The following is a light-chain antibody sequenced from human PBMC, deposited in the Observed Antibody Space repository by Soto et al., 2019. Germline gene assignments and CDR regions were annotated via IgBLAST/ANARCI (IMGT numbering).Light chain of an antibody. V-gene: IGLV1-40*01. CDR3: QSYDSSLSGSV. CDR1: SSNIGAGYD. Sequence: QYVLTQPPSVSGAPGQRVTISCTGSSSNIGAGYDVHWYQQLPGTAPKLLIYGNSNRPSGVPDRFSGSKSGTSASLAITGLQDEDEADYYCQSYDSSLSGSVFGGGTKLTVL. CDR2: GNS. J-gene: IGLJ2*01.